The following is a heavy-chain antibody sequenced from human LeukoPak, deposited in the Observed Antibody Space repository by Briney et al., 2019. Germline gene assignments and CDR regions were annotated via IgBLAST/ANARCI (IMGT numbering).Heavy chain of an antibody. Sequence: ASVKVSCKASGYTFTSYGISWVRQALGQGLEWMGWISAYNGNTNYAQKFQGRVTMTRDKSTSTAYMELSSLRSEDTAVYYCARDGSGWPRDWGQGTLVTVSS. D-gene: IGHD6-19*01. CDR2: ISAYNGNT. V-gene: IGHV1-18*01. J-gene: IGHJ4*02. CDR1: GYTFTSYG. CDR3: ARDGSGWPRD.